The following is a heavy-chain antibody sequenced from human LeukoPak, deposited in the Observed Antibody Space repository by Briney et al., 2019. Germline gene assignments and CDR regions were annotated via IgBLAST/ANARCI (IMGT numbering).Heavy chain of an antibody. CDR2: IYHSGST. V-gene: IGHV4-4*02. Sequence: PGGSLRLSCAASGFTFSNAWMSWVRQPPGKGLEWIGEIYHSGSTNYNPSLKSRVTISVDTSKHQFSLKLTSVPAADTAVYYCARDRLRLLPAFDIWGQGTMVTVSS. CDR3: ARDRLRLLPAFDI. D-gene: IGHD6-19*01. J-gene: IGHJ3*02. CDR1: GFTFSNAW.